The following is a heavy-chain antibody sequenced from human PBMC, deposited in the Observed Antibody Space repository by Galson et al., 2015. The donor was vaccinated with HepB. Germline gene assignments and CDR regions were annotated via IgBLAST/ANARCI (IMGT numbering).Heavy chain of an antibody. CDR2: ISSSSSTI. CDR1: GFTFSSYS. Sequence: SLRLSCAASGFTFSSYSVSWVRQAPGKGLEWISYISSSSSTIYYADSVKGRFTISRDNAKNSLFLQMNSLRAEDTAVYYCARVSGWMDYFDYWGRGTLVTVSS. J-gene: IGHJ4*02. D-gene: IGHD6-19*01. V-gene: IGHV3-48*01. CDR3: ARVSGWMDYFDY.